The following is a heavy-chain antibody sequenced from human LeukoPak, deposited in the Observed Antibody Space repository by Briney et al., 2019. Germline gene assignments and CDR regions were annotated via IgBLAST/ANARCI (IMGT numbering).Heavy chain of an antibody. D-gene: IGHD1-1*01. CDR3: ARDKRYSQDY. Sequence: GGSLRLPCAASGFSINGYWLHWVRQAPGKGLVWVSHINGDGSSLSYADFVKGRFTISRDSAKNTVYLQMNSLSAEDTAVYYCARDKRYSQDYWGQGTLVTVSS. CDR1: GFSINGYW. CDR2: INGDGSSL. J-gene: IGHJ4*02. V-gene: IGHV3-74*01.